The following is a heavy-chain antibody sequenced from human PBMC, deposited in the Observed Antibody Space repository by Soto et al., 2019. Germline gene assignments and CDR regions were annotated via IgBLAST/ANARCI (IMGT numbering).Heavy chain of an antibody. D-gene: IGHD6-13*01. CDR2: INPNSGGT. CDR3: ARNRERYYISSWYNY. V-gene: IGHV1-2*02. J-gene: IGHJ4*01. CDR1: VYTFTGYC. Sequence: GASVKVSCKASVYTFTGYCMHWLRQVPVQVLEWIVWINPNSGGTNYAQKFQGRVTMTRDTFISPAYMALSTLRSDDTAVYYCARNRERYYISSWYNYWAHGTMETVSS.